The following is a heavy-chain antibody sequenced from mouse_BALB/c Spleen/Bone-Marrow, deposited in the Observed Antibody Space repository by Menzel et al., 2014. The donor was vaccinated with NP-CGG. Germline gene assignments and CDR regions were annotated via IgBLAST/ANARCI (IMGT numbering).Heavy chain of an antibody. CDR2: IYPGSGNT. V-gene: IGHV1-63*02. CDR3: ARRRSLDY. Sequence: QVQLQQPGAELVRPGTPVKISCKASGYAFTNYWLGWVKQRPGHGLEWIGDIYPGSGNTYYTEKFKGKATPTADTSSSTAYMQLSSLTSEDSAVYFCARRRSLDYWGQGTILTVSS. J-gene: IGHJ2*01. CDR1: GYAFTNYW.